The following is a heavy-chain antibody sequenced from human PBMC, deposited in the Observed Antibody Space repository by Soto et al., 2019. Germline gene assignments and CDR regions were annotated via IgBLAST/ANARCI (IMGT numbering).Heavy chain of an antibody. Sequence: QVKVVQSGTEVKKTGASMKVSCKASGYSFATSGISWVRQDPGQGLEWMGWISAYNGNTNYDQKLQDRVTMTTDTSTSTAYLELRNLRSDDTAVYYCARAGQYYDSSGYANWGQGTLVTVSS. J-gene: IGHJ4*02. V-gene: IGHV1-18*01. CDR1: GYSFATSG. D-gene: IGHD3-22*01. CDR2: ISAYNGNT. CDR3: ARAGQYYDSSGYAN.